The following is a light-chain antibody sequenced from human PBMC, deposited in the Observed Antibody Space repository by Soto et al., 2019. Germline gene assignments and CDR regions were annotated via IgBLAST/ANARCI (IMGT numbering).Light chain of an antibody. CDR2: TAS. CDR1: QSISHF. J-gene: IGKJ4*01. Sequence: DIQMTQSPSSLSASVGDRVTITCRASQSISHFLNWYHQKPGEAPKLLIYTASSLKSGVPSRFSGSGSGTDFTLTITSLQPEDFATYYCQQSYTTPLTFGGGTKWIS. CDR3: QQSYTTPLT. V-gene: IGKV1-39*01.